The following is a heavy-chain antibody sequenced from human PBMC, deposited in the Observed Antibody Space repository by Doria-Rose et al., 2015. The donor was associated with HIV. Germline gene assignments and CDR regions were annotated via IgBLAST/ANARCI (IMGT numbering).Heavy chain of an antibody. D-gene: IGHD6-13*01. CDR3: ARIKSSRWYHKYYFDF. J-gene: IGHJ4*02. V-gene: IGHV2-26*01. Sequence: QVTLKESGPVLVKPTETLTLTCTVSGVSLSSPGMGVSWIRQPPGKALEWLANIFSDDERSYKTSLNSRLTISRGTCKSQVVLTMTDMDPVDTATYYCARIKSSRWYHKYYFDFWGQGTLVIVSA. CDR2: IFSDDER. CDR1: GVSLSSPGMG.